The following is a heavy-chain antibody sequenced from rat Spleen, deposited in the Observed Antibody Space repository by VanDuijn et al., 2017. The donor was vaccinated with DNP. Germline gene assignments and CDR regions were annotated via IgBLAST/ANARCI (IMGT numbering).Heavy chain of an antibody. Sequence: EVHLVESGGGVVQPGNSLKLSCVASGFTFSDSAMAWVRQSPKKGLEWVASITSSGGSTYYPDSVKGRFPISRDNAKNTLYLQMNSLRSEDTATYYCARSQLPGYDYWGQGVMVTVSS. CDR3: ARSQLPGYDY. CDR2: ITSSGGST. V-gene: IGHV5S23*01. D-gene: IGHD1-4*01. J-gene: IGHJ2*01. CDR1: GFTFSDSA.